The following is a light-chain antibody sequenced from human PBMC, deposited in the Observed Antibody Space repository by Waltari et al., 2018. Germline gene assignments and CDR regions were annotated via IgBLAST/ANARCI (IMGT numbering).Light chain of an antibody. Sequence: DIVMTQSPDSLAVSLGEGATINCKYSQSVLFSSKNKNYLAWYQQKPGQPPKLLIYWASTRESGVPDRFSGSGSGTDFTLTISSLQAEDVAVYYCQQYYSTPLTFGGGTKVEIK. CDR2: WAS. V-gene: IGKV4-1*01. CDR1: QSVLFSSKNKNY. J-gene: IGKJ4*01. CDR3: QQYYSTPLT.